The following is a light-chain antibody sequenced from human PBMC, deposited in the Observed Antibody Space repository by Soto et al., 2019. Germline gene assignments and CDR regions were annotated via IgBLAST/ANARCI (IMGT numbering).Light chain of an antibody. J-gene: IGKJ4*01. CDR1: QSVSSY. CDR3: QQRSNWPRALT. V-gene: IGKV3-11*01. Sequence: EIVLTQSPATLSLSPGERATLSCRASQSVSSYLAWYQQKPGQAPRLLIYDASNRATGIAARFSGSGSGTDFTLTISSVETEDFAVYYWQQRSNWPRALTFGGGTKVEIK. CDR2: DAS.